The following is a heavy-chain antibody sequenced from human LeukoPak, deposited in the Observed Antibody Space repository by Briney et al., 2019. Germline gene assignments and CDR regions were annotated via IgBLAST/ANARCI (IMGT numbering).Heavy chain of an antibody. CDR2: MNPNSGNT. Sequence: ASVKVSCKASGYTFTSYDINWVRQATGQGLEWMGWMNPNSGNTGYAQKFQGRVTITRNTSISTAYMELSSLRSEDTAVYYCARMTLKATGGFDPWGQGTLVTVSS. CDR1: GYTFTSYD. V-gene: IGHV1-8*03. D-gene: IGHD5-12*01. J-gene: IGHJ5*02. CDR3: ARMTLKATGGFDP.